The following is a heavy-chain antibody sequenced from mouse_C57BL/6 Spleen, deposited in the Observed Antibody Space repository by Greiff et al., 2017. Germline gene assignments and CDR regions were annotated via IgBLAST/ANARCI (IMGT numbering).Heavy chain of an antibody. CDR3: ASIYEDAMDY. CDR2: IDPSDSYT. J-gene: IGHJ4*01. D-gene: IGHD2-3*01. Sequence: VQLQQPGAELVMPGASVKLSCKASGYTFTSYWMHWVKQRPGQGLEWIGEIDPSDSYTNYNQKFKGKSTLTVDKSSSTAYMQLSSLTSEDSAVYYCASIYEDAMDYWGQGTSVTVSS. CDR1: GYTFTSYW. V-gene: IGHV1-69*01.